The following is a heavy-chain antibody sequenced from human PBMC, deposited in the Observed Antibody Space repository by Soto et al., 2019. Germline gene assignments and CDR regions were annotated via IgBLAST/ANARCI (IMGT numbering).Heavy chain of an antibody. CDR2: IYYSGST. D-gene: IGHD6-13*01. J-gene: IGHJ6*03. Sequence: SETVSLTCTVSGGSISSYYWSWIRQPPGKGLEWIGYIYYSGSTNYNPSLKSRVTISVDTSKNQFSLKLSSVTAADTAVYYCARHAGTDYYYYYMDVWGKGTTVTVSS. CDR1: GGSISSYY. CDR3: ARHAGTDYYYYYMDV. V-gene: IGHV4-59*08.